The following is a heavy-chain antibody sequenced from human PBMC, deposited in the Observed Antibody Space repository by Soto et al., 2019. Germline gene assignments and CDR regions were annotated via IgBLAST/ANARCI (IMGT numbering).Heavy chain of an antibody. V-gene: IGHV3-30*18. CDR2: ISYDGSSK. D-gene: IGHD6-13*01. CDR3: TNGRRQQPPLD. Sequence: GGSLRLSCAASGFTFSNYVMQWVRQAPGKGLEWVAVISYDGSSKFYADSEGRFTISRDNSKNTLYLQMNSLRAEDTAVYYCTNGRRQQPPLDWGQGTLVTVSS. J-gene: IGHJ4*02. CDR1: GFTFSNYV.